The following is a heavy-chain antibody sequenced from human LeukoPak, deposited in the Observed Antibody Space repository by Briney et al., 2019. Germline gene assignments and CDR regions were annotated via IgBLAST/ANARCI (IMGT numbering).Heavy chain of an antibody. V-gene: IGHV3-23*01. CDR3: AKAGIVVVPAAKLKSYYFDY. Sequence: PGGALRLSCAASGFTFSSYAMRWVGQAPGKGLDGVSAISGSGGSPYYADSVKGRFTISRDNSKNTLYLQMNSLRAEDTAVYYCAKAGIVVVPAAKLKSYYFDYWGQGTLVTVSS. CDR2: ISGSGGSP. D-gene: IGHD2-2*01. J-gene: IGHJ4*02. CDR1: GFTFSSYA.